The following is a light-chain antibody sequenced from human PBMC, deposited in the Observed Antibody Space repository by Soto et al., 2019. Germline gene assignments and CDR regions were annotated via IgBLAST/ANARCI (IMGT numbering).Light chain of an antibody. J-gene: IGLJ2*01. CDR1: NIGSKS. CDR2: YDS. CDR3: QVWDSSSDHPE. Sequence: SYELTQPPSVSVAPGKTARITCGGNNIGSKSVHWYQQKPGQAPVLVIYYDSDRPSGIPERFSGSNSGNTANLTISRVEAGDEADYYCQVWDSSSDHPEFGGGTKLTVL. V-gene: IGLV3-21*04.